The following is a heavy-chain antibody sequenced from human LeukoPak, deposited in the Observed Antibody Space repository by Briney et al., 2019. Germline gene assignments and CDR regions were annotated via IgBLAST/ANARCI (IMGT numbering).Heavy chain of an antibody. J-gene: IGHJ6*02. D-gene: IGHD6-19*01. Sequence: SETLSLTCTVSGGSISSSSYYWGWIRQPPGKGLEWIGSIYYSGSTYYNPSLKSRVTISVDTSKNQFSLKLSSVTAADTAVYHCARDSGWRLYYYYGMDVWGQGTTVTVSS. CDR3: ARDSGWRLYYYYGMDV. CDR2: IYYSGST. V-gene: IGHV4-39*02. CDR1: GGSISSSSYY.